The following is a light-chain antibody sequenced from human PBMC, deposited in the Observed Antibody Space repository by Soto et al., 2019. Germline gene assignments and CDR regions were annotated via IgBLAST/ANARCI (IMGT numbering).Light chain of an antibody. Sequence: EIVLTQSPGTLPLSPGEGATLSCRASQSVSSYLAWYQQKVGQAPRLLIYGASSRATGNPARFSGGGSGTDFTLTINRLEAEDFAVYFCQQYGSSPLTFGGGTKVEIK. CDR1: QSVSSY. J-gene: IGKJ4*01. CDR2: GAS. V-gene: IGKV3-20*01. CDR3: QQYGSSPLT.